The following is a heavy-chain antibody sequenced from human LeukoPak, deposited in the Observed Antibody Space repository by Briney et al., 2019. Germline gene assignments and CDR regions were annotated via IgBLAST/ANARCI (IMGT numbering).Heavy chain of an antibody. V-gene: IGHV4-30-4*08. D-gene: IGHD4-11*01. CDR3: AREDSNYFHYYMDV. Sequence: SETLSLTCSVSGASISSGDYYWSWIRQPPGKGLEWIGYIYYSGSTYYNPSLKSRVTISLDTSKNQFSLKLGSVTAADTAVYYCAREDSNYFHYYMDVWGKGTTVTVSS. CDR2: IYYSGST. CDR1: GASISSGDYY. J-gene: IGHJ6*03.